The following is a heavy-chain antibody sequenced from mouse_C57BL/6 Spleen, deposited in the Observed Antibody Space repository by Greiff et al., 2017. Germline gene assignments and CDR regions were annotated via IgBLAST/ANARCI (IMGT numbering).Heavy chain of an antibody. V-gene: IGHV1-80*01. D-gene: IGHD1-1*01. Sequence: VQLQQSGAELVKPGASVKISCKASGYAFSSYWMNWVKQRPGKGLEWIGQIYPGDGDTNYNGKFKGKATLTADKSSSTAYMQLSSLTSEDSAVYFCARDYVSSHYFDYWGQGTTLTVSS. J-gene: IGHJ2*01. CDR3: ARDYVSSHYFDY. CDR1: GYAFSSYW. CDR2: IYPGDGDT.